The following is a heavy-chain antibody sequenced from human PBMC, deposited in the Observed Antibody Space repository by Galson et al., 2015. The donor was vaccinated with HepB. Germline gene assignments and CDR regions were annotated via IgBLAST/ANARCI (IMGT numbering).Heavy chain of an antibody. CDR1: GYTFTYRY. CDR2: ITPFNGNT. J-gene: IGHJ3*02. Sequence: SVKVSCKASGYTFTYRYLHWVRQAPGQALEWMGWITPFNGNTNYAQKFQDRVTITRDRSMSTAYMELSSLRSEDTAMYYCARSHPISNIAVADENAFDIWGQGTMVTVSS. CDR3: ARSHPISNIAVADENAFDI. V-gene: IGHV1-45*02. D-gene: IGHD6-19*01.